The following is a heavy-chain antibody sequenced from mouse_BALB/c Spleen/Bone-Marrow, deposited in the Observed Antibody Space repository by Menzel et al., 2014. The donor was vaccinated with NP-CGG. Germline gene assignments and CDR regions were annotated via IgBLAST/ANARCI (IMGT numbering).Heavy chain of an antibody. D-gene: IGHD2-3*01. CDR2: IFPGDGDT. V-gene: IGHV1-82*01. CDR1: GYAFSSSW. CDR3: ARSDGYRAMDY. J-gene: IGHJ4*01. Sequence: VKVVESGPELVKPGASVKISCKASGYAFSSSWMNWVKQRPGQGLEWIGRIFPGDGDTYYNGKFKGKATLTTDKSSSTAYMQLSSLTSVDSAVYFCARSDGYRAMDYWGQGTSVTVSS.